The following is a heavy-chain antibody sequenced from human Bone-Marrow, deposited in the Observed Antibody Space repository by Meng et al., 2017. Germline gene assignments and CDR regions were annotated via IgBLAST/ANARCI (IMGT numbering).Heavy chain of an antibody. Sequence: EVARVGAGGALVQPWGSRIRSCAASGFTVHRKYMPLVRQDPAKGLEWVSVIYSAGNTIYADSVKGRFTISRDNSKNTLFLQMNSLRAEDTAVYYCASSNCDGDCYLDYWGRGLLVTVSS. CDR2: IYSAGNT. V-gene: IGHV3-53*01. CDR3: ASSNCDGDCYLDY. D-gene: IGHD2-21*02. J-gene: IGHJ4*02. CDR1: GFTVHRKY.